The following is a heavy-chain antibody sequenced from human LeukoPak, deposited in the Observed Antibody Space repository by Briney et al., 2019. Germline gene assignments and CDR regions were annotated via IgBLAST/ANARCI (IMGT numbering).Heavy chain of an antibody. CDR1: GGSISSYY. D-gene: IGHD1-26*01. CDR3: ARSYRREARFDP. J-gene: IGHJ5*02. CDR2: IYTSGST. Sequence: SETLSLTCTVSGGSISSYYWSWIRQPAGKGLEWIGRIYTSGSTNYNPSLKGRVTMSVDTSKNQFSLKLSSLTSADTAVYYCARSYRREARFDPWGQGTLVTVSS. V-gene: IGHV4-4*07.